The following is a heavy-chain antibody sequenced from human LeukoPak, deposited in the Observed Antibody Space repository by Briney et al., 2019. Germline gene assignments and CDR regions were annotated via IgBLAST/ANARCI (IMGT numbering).Heavy chain of an antibody. CDR1: GGSISSGGYY. CDR2: IYYSGST. D-gene: IGHD3-10*01. Sequence: SQTLSLTCTVSGGSISSGGYYWSWIRQHPGKGLEWIGYIYYSGSTYYNPSLKGRVTISVDTSKNQFSLKLSSVTAADTAVYYCARDLRFGELYGGTDPWGQGTLVTVSS. V-gene: IGHV4-31*03. CDR3: ARDLRFGELYGGTDP. J-gene: IGHJ5*02.